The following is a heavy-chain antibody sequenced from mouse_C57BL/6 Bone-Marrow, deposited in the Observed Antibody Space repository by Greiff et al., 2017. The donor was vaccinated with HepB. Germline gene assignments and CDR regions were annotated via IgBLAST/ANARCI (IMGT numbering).Heavy chain of an antibody. J-gene: IGHJ4*01. V-gene: IGHV7-1*01. Sequence: EVKLVDSGGGLVQSGRSLRLSCATSGFTFSDFYMEWVRQAPGKGLEWIAASRNKANDYTTEYSASVKGRFIVSRDTSQSILYLQMNALRAEDTAIYYCARDAPYYYYGSSYAMDYWGQGTSVTVSS. CDR1: GFTFSDFY. D-gene: IGHD1-1*01. CDR2: SRNKANDYTT. CDR3: ARDAPYYYYGSSYAMDY.